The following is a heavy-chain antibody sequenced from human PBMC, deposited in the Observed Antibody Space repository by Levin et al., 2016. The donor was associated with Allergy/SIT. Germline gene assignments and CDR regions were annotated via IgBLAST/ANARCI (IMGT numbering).Heavy chain of an antibody. V-gene: IGHV3-53*05. Sequence: GGSLRLSCAASGFTVSSSYLNWVRQAPGKGLEWVSVIYSGGSTYYADSVRGRFTISRDNSKNTLYLQMNSLRAEDTAVYYCAKDIEMATTGADYWGQGTLVTVSS. CDR3: AKDIEMATTGADY. CDR2: IYSGGST. D-gene: IGHD5-24*01. J-gene: IGHJ4*02. CDR1: GFTVSSSY.